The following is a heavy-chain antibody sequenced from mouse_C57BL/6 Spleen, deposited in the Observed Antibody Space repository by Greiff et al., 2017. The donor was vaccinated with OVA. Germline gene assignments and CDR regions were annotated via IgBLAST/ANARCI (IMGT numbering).Heavy chain of an antibody. V-gene: IGHV1-5*01. CDR2: IYPGNSDT. CDR3: TRSNYDGSYYFDD. Sequence: VQLQQSGTVLARPGASVKMSCKTSGYTFTSYWMHWVKQRPGQGLEWIGAIYPGNSDTSYNQKFKGKAKLTAVTSASTAYMELSSLTNEDSAVYYCTRSNYDGSYYFDDWGQGTTLTVSS. D-gene: IGHD2-4*01. CDR1: GYTFTSYW. J-gene: IGHJ2*01.